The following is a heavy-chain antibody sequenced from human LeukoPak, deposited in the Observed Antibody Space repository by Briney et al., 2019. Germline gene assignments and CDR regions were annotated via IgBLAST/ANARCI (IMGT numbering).Heavy chain of an antibody. J-gene: IGHJ5*02. CDR2: IFHSGNT. V-gene: IGHV4-39*01. CDR1: GDSITSNSHY. D-gene: IGHD1-26*01. CDR3: ARVGWGSGSYYH. Sequence: SETLSLTCTVSGDSITSNSHYWGWIRQPPGKGLEWIGSIFHSGNTYFNSSLKSRATLFVDTSKNQFSLKLRSVTVADTALYFCARVGWGSGSYYHWGQGTLVIVSS.